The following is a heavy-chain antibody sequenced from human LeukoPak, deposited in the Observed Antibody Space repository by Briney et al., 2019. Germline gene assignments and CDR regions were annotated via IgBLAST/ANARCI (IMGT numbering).Heavy chain of an antibody. CDR3: ILDGWIQVWFFHY. CDR2: ISSSDTYI. CDR1: GFTFSSYS. V-gene: IGHV3-21*01. D-gene: IGHD5-18*01. J-gene: IGHJ4*02. Sequence: GGSLRLSCAASGFTFSSYSMNWVRQAPGKGLEWVSSISSSDTYIYHADSVKGRFTISRDNAKNSLYLQMNSLRVEDTAVYYCILDGWIQVWFFHYWGQGTLVTVSS.